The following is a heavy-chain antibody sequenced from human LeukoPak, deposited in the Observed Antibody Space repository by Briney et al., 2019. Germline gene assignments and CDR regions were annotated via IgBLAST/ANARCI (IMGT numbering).Heavy chain of an antibody. J-gene: IGHJ4*02. CDR2: MDPTGSQK. V-gene: IGHV3-7*01. CDR3: AIWTSGNY. CDR1: GFTFSSYA. D-gene: IGHD1-1*01. Sequence: GGSLRLSCAASGFTFSSYAMHWVRQAPGKGLEWVANMDPTGSQKRYVDSVRGRFTISKDNPGASLYLDMHSLRAEDTAIYYCAIWTSGNYWGQGTLVTVSS.